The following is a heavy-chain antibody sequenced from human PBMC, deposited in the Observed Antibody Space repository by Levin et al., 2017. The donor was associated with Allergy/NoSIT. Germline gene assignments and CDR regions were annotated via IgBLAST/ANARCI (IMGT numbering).Heavy chain of an antibody. J-gene: IGHJ4*02. CDR1: GFTFSSYG. CDR3: AKGRRYYYYASGSYYGGIDY. Sequence: GGSLRLSCAASGFTFSSYGMHWVRQAPGKGLEWVAVISYDGSNKYYADSVKGRFTISRDNSKNTLYLQMNSLRAEDTAVYHCAKGRRYYYYASGSYYGGIDYWGQGTLVTVSS. V-gene: IGHV3-30*18. D-gene: IGHD3-10*01. CDR2: ISYDGSNK.